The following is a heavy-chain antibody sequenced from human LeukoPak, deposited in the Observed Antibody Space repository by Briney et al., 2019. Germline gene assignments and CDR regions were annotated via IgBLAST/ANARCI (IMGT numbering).Heavy chain of an antibody. D-gene: IGHD3-10*01. Sequence: SQTLSLTCAISGDTVSRNSAACNWIRQSPSRGLEWLGRTYYRSKWYNDYAVSVKSRITINPDTSKNQFSLQLNSVTPEDTAVYYCAIGYNWFDPWGQGTLVTVPS. V-gene: IGHV6-1*01. CDR3: AIGYNWFDP. J-gene: IGHJ5*02. CDR2: TYYRSKWYN. CDR1: GDTVSRNSAA.